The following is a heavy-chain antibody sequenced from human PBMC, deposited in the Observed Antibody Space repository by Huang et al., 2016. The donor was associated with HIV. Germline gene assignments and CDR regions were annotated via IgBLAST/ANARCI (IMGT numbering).Heavy chain of an antibody. D-gene: IGHD3-22*01. CDR3: AKTYYYDSGGYDAFDV. J-gene: IGHJ3*01. CDR2: ISNDGSNK. CDR1: GFTFSDYG. V-gene: IGHV3-30*18. Sequence: QLQLVQSGGGVVQPGRSLRLSCVASGFTFSDYGIHWVRQPPGEGLEWVAVISNDGSNKYYADSVKGRFTILRENSKSTLYLQMNSLRAEDTAVYYCAKTYYYDSGGYDAFDVWGQGTMVTVSS.